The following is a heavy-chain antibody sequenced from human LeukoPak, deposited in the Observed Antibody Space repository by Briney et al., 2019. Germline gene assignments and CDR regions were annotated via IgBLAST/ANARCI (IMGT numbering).Heavy chain of an antibody. CDR1: GFTFSSYW. CDR3: AKDSLAVAYKYGYNDY. CDR2: IKQDGSEK. J-gene: IGHJ4*02. Sequence: SGGSLRLSCAASGFTFSSYWMSWVRQAPGKGLEWVANIKQDGSEKYYVDSVKGRFTISRDNAKNSLYLQMNSLRAEDTAMYYCAKDSLAVAYKYGYNDYWGQGTLVTVSS. V-gene: IGHV3-7*01. D-gene: IGHD5-18*01.